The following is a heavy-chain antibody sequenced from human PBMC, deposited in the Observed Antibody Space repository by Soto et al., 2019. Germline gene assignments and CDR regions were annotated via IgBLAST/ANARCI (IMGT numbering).Heavy chain of an antibody. D-gene: IGHD5-12*01. CDR3: ERGPGVDNFDY. V-gene: IGHV4-31*02. J-gene: IGHJ4*02. CDR1: GGSISSGGYY. CDR2: IYYSGST. Sequence: SETLSLTCTVSGGSISSGGYYWSWIRQHPGKGLEWIGYIYYSGSTYYNPSLKSRVTISVDTSKNQFSLKLSSVTAADTAVYYCERGPGVDNFDYWGQGTLVTVSS.